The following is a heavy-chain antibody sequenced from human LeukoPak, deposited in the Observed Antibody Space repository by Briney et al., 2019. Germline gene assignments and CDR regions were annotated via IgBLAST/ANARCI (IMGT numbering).Heavy chain of an antibody. CDR3: ARYYYDSSGYYHNDAFDI. V-gene: IGHV1-58*02. CDR2: IVVGSGNT. Sequence: SVKVSCKASGFTFTSSAMQWVRQARGQRLEWIGWIVVGSGNTNYAQKFQGRVTITADKSTSTAYMELSSLRSEDTAVYYCARYYYDSSGYYHNDAFDIWGQGTMVTVSS. D-gene: IGHD3-22*01. CDR1: GFTFTSSA. J-gene: IGHJ3*02.